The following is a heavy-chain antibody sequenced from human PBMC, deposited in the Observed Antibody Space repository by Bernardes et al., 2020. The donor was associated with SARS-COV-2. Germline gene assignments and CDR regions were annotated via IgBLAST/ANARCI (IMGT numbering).Heavy chain of an antibody. Sequence: GGSLRLSCAASGFTFSSYDMHWVRQATGKGLEWVSTIGTAGDPYYPGSVKGRFTISRENAKNSLYLQMNSLRAGDTAVYYCARGLPKSIAAAGYGMDVWGQGTTVTVSS. CDR1: GFTFSSYD. V-gene: IGHV3-13*05. J-gene: IGHJ6*02. D-gene: IGHD6-13*01. CDR2: IGTAGDP. CDR3: ARGLPKSIAAAGYGMDV.